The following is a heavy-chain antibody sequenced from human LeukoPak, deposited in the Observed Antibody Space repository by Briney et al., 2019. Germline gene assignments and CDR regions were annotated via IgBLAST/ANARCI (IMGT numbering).Heavy chain of an antibody. CDR2: ISYDGSNK. D-gene: IGHD2-21*02. Sequence: PGRSLRLSCAASGFTFSSYAMHWVRQAPGKGLEWVAVISYDGSNKYYADSVKGRFTISRDNSKNTLYLQMNSLRAEDTAVYYCARDLSNCGGGCDRDYWGQGTLVTVSS. V-gene: IGHV3-30-3*01. CDR1: GFTFSSYA. J-gene: IGHJ4*02. CDR3: ARDLSNCGGGCDRDY.